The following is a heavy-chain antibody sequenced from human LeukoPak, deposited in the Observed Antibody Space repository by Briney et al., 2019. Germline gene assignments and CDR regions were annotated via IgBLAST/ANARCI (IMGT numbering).Heavy chain of an antibody. J-gene: IGHJ4*02. Sequence: PSETLSLTCAVSGGSISSSNWWSWVRQPPGKGLEWIGSIYYSGSTYYNPSLKSRVTISVDTSKNQFSLKLSSVTAADTAVYYCARLDYYDNRADYWGQGTLVTVSS. V-gene: IGHV4-4*02. D-gene: IGHD3-22*01. CDR3: ARLDYYDNRADY. CDR2: IYYSGST. CDR1: GGSISSSNW.